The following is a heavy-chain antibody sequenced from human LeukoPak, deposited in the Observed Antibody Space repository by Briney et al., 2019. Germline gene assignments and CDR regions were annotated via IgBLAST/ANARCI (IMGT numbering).Heavy chain of an antibody. J-gene: IGHJ3*02. D-gene: IGHD3-22*01. V-gene: IGHV3-21*01. CDR3: AREYDSSGYYWLGAFDI. Sequence: GGSLRLSCAASGFTFSSYAMSWVRQAPGKGLEWVASISSSGSYRYYADSVKGRLTISRDNAKNSLYLQMNSLRAEDTAVYYCAREYDSSGYYWLGAFDIWGQGTMVTVSS. CDR2: ISSSGSYR. CDR1: GFTFSSYA.